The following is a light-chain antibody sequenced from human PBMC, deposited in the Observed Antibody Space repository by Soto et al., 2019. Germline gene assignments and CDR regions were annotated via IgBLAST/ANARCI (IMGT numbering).Light chain of an antibody. CDR1: QSVTNSY. CDR3: QQYNNWPT. V-gene: IGKV3-15*01. J-gene: IGKJ1*01. Sequence: EIVLTQSPATLSLSPGERATLSCRASQSVTNSYLAWYRQKPGQAPRLLIYGASTRATGIPARFSGSGSGTEFTLTISSLQSEDFAVYYCQQYNNWPTFGQGTKVDIK. CDR2: GAS.